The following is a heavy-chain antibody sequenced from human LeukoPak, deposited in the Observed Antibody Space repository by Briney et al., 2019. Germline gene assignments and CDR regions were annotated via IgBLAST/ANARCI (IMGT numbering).Heavy chain of an antibody. D-gene: IGHD3-22*01. CDR2: ISGSGGST. CDR3: AKSYYDSSGYYYHFDY. Sequence: GGSLRLSCAASGFTFSSYAMSWVRQAPGKGLEWVSAISGSGGSTYYADSVKGRFTISRDNSKNTLYLQMNSLRAEDTAVYYCAKSYYDSSGYYYHFDYWGQGTLVTVSS. CDR1: GFTFSSYA. J-gene: IGHJ4*02. V-gene: IGHV3-23*01.